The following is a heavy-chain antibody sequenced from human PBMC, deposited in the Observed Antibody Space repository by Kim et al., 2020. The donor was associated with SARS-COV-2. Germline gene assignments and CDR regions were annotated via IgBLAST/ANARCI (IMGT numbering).Heavy chain of an antibody. CDR3: AAGLGDCGGDCYHY. J-gene: IGHJ4*02. V-gene: IGHV1-58*01. Sequence: QKYQERVTITRDMSTSTAYMELSSLRSEDTAVYYCAAGLGDCGGDCYHYWGQGTLVTVSS. D-gene: IGHD2-21*02.